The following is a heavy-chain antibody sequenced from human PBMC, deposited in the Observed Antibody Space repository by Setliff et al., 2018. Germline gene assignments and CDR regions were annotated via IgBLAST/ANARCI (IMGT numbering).Heavy chain of an antibody. CDR3: VRDLHWGFDY. Sequence: GGSLRLSCAASGFTFSSYNMDWVRQAPGKGLEWVSYISSSGSTIYYADSVKGRFTISRDNVKNSLFLQMNSLRAEDTAVYYCVRDLHWGFDYWGLGTLVTVSS. J-gene: IGHJ4*02. D-gene: IGHD7-27*01. V-gene: IGHV3-48*01. CDR1: GFTFSSYN. CDR2: ISSSGSTI.